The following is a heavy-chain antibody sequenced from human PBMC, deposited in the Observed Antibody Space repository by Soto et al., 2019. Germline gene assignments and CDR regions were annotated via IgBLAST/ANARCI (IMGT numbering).Heavy chain of an antibody. V-gene: IGHV3-7*01. D-gene: IGHD6-6*01. CDR2: IKQDGSEK. CDR1: GFTFSSYW. Sequence: HPGGSLRLSCAASGFTFSSYWMSWVRQAPGKGLEWVANIKQDGSEKYYVDSVKGRFTISRDNAKNSLYLQMNGLRAEDTAVYYCAREQLTGFFDYWGQGTLVTVSS. CDR3: AREQLTGFFDY. J-gene: IGHJ4*02.